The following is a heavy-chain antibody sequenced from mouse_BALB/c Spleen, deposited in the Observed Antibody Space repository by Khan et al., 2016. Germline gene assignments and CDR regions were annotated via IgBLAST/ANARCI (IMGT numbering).Heavy chain of an antibody. Sequence: EVQLQESGPSLVKPSQTLSLTCSVTGDSITSGYWNWIRKFPGNKLDYMGYISYSGGAYYTPSLKSRLSITRDTSRNEYYLQLNSVTTEDTATYYCASDRGDWYFDVWGAGTTVTVSS. CDR1: GDSITSGY. CDR3: ASDRGDWYFDV. CDR2: ISYSGGA. V-gene: IGHV3-8*02. J-gene: IGHJ1*01.